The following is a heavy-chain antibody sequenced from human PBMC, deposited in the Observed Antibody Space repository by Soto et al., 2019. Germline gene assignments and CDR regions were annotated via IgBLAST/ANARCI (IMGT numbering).Heavy chain of an antibody. J-gene: IGHJ6*02. CDR2: TYPSDSAT. CDR3: ASHFHSSSWFYYCRMKV. V-gene: IGHV5-51*01. CDR1: GYSFTSYW. Sequence: PGESLKISCKGSGYSFTSYWIGWGRQMPGKGLDWMRITYPSDSATAYSPSSQGQPTISANKPISTAYRQWSSLYASYTAMYSCASHFHSSSWFYYCRMKVCHQVPRVIFSS. D-gene: IGHD6-13*01.